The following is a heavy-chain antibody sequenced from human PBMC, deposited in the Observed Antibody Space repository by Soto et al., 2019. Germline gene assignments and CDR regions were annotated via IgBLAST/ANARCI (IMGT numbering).Heavy chain of an antibody. CDR3: ARDRGRAARPFDY. J-gene: IGHJ4*01. V-gene: IGHV3-21*01. CDR1: GFTFSSYS. Sequence: GGSLRLSCAASGFTFSSYSMNWVRQAPGKGLEWVSSISSSSSYIYYADSVKGRFTISRDNAKNSLYLQMNSLRAEDTAVYYCARDRGRAARPFDYWGHGTLVTVSS. CDR2: ISSSSSYI. D-gene: IGHD6-6*01.